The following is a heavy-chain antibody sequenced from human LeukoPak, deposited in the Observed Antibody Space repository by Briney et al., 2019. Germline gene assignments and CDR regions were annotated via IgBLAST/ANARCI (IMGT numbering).Heavy chain of an antibody. J-gene: IGHJ1*01. D-gene: IGHD4-17*01. CDR2: IIPIFGTA. CDR3: ARASNDYGDYQYFQH. V-gene: IGHV1-69*06. CDR1: GGTFSSYA. Sequence: SVKVSCKASGGTFSSYAISWVRQAPGQGLEWMGGIIPIFGTANYAQKFQGRVTITADKSTSTAYMELSSLRSEDTAVYYCARASNDYGDYQYFQHWGQGTLVTVSS.